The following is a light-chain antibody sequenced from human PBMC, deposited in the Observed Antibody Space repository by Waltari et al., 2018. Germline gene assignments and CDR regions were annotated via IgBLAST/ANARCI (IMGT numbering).Light chain of an antibody. CDR1: EIVSRA. Sequence: EIVLTQSPCTLSLSVGERATVSCRASEIVSRALAWYQQKPGQAPRHFIYGASTWATGIPDRFSGSGSVTDFSLTVCSLEPDDFAVYYCQHYLRIPVTFGQGTTVEI. V-gene: IGKV3-20*01. J-gene: IGKJ1*01. CDR3: QHYLRIPVT. CDR2: GAS.